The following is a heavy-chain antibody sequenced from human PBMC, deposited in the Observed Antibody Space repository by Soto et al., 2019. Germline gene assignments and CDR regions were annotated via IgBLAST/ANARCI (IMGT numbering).Heavy chain of an antibody. J-gene: IGHJ4*02. CDR3: ARPRITASGHYFDY. Sequence: SETLSLTCVVSGYSIRSGYFWGWIRQPPGEGLEWIASIYHNGSTYYNPSLKSRVTISVDTSRNQLTLKLRSVTAADTAVYYCARPRITASGHYFDYWGQGTVVTVSS. V-gene: IGHV4-38-2*01. D-gene: IGHD6-13*01. CDR2: IYHNGST. CDR1: GYSIRSGYF.